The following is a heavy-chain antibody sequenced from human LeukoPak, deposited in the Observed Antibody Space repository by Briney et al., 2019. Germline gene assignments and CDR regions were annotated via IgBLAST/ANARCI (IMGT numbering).Heavy chain of an antibody. CDR3: ARGGVTTIAQYDY. J-gene: IGHJ4*02. V-gene: IGHV4-59*01. CDR1: GGSIISYF. Sequence: PSETLSLTCTVSGGSIISYFWSWIRQPPGKGPEWIGYIFDSGTTNYNPSTNYNPSLKSRVTVSLDASKNHFSLKLSSVTAADTAVYFCARGGVTTIAQYDYWGQGIPVTLSS. CDR2: IFDSGTTNYNPST. D-gene: IGHD5-12*01.